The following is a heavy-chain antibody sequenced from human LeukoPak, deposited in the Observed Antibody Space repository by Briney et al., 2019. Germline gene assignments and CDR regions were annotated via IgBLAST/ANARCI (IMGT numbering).Heavy chain of an antibody. CDR1: GFTFSTFA. V-gene: IGHV3-23*01. Sequence: GGSLRLSCAASGFTFSTFAMIWVRQPPGKGLEWVSSIFPSGGEIHYADSVRGRFTISRDNSKSTLSLHMNSLRAEDTAIYYCATYRQVLLPFESWGQGTLVTVSS. CDR3: ATYRQVLLPFES. CDR2: IFPSGGEI. D-gene: IGHD2-8*02. J-gene: IGHJ4*02.